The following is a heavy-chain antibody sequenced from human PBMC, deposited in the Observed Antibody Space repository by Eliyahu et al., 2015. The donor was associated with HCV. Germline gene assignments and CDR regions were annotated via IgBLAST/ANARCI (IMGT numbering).Heavy chain of an antibody. CDR1: GFTFSXYA. D-gene: IGHD6-19*01. J-gene: IGHJ4*02. V-gene: IGHV3-23*01. Sequence: EVQLLESGGGLVQPGGSLRLSCAAXGFTFSXYAMSWVRQAPGKGLEWVSAISGRGGSTYYADSVKGRFTISRDNSKNTLYLQMNSLRAEDTAVYYCAKMARSGGWPETPFDYWGQGTLVTVSS. CDR2: ISGRGGST. CDR3: AKMARSGGWPETPFDY.